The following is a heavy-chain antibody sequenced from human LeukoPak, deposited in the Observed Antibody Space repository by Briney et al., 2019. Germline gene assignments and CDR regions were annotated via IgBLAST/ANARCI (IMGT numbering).Heavy chain of an antibody. CDR3: AKDTDYDSSGYYHNY. V-gene: IGHV3-23*01. J-gene: IGHJ4*02. CDR2: ISGSGGST. Sequence: GGSLRLSCAASGFTFSSYAMSWVRQAPGKGLEWVSAISGSGGSTYYADSVKGRFTISRDNSKNTLYLQMNSLRAEDTAVYYCAKDTDYDSSGYYHNYWGQGTLVTVSS. D-gene: IGHD3-22*01. CDR1: GFTFSSYA.